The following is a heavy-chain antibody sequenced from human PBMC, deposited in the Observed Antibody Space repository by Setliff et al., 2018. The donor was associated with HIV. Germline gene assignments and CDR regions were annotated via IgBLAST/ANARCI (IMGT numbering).Heavy chain of an antibody. D-gene: IGHD3-16*02. CDR2: IYTSGST. V-gene: IGHV4-61*01. CDR3: ARARESAGVRRNWFDP. CDR1: GGIISSDSFF. J-gene: IGHJ5*02. Sequence: PSETLSLTCTVSGGIISSDSFFWSWIRQPPGKGLEWIGYIYTSGSTNYNPSLKSRVTISVDTSKNQFSLKLSSVTAADTALYYCARARESAGVRRNWFDPWGQGTLVTVSS.